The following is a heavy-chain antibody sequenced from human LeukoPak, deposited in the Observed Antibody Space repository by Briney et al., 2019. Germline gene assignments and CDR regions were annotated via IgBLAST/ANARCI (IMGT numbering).Heavy chain of an antibody. J-gene: IGHJ4*02. V-gene: IGHV5-51*01. CDR3: ARPRTSYGDYVRY. Sequence: GESLKISCKGSGYSFTSYWIGWVRQTPGKGLEWMGIIYPGDSDTRYSPSFQGQVTISADKSISTAYLQWSSLKDSDTAMYYCARPRTSYGDYVRYWGQGTLVTVSS. D-gene: IGHD4-17*01. CDR2: IYPGDSDT. CDR1: GYSFTSYW.